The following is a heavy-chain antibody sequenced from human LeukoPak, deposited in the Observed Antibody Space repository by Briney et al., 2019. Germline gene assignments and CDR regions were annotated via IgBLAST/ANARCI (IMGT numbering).Heavy chain of an antibody. D-gene: IGHD1-26*01. CDR2: ISSSGGST. V-gene: IGHV3-64*01. J-gene: IGHJ1*01. CDR3: ARRGSCSAEYFQH. CDR1: GFSFSSYT. Sequence: PGGSLRLSCAASGFSFSSYTMHWVRQAPGKGLEYVSAISSSGGSTYYVNSVKGRFTISRDNSKNTLCLQMGSLRAEDMAVYYCARRGSCSAEYFQHWGQGTPVTVSS.